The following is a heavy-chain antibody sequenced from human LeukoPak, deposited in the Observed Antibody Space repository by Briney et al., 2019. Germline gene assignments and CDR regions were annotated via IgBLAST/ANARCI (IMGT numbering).Heavy chain of an antibody. CDR2: INHNGST. CDR1: GGSFSDYY. D-gene: IGHD3-10*01. Sequence: SETLSLTCAVYGGSFSDYYWSWIRQPPGGGLEWIGEINHNGSTNYNPSLKSRVAISVDTSKNQFSLKLSSVTAADTAVYYCARHPYGSGSYLLHIFDYWGQGTLVTVSS. V-gene: IGHV4-34*01. CDR3: ARHPYGSGSYLLHIFDY. J-gene: IGHJ4*02.